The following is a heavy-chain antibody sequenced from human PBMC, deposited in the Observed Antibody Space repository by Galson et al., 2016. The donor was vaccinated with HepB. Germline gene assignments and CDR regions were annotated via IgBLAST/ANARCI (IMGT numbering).Heavy chain of an antibody. CDR1: GFTFSTHW. Sequence: SLRLSCAASGFTFSTHWMTWVRQAPGKGLEWVAHINEDGSQETYVDSVKGRFTISRDNAKNSLYLQMNSLRADDTAVYYCSPLPWKSGGEDPWGQGTVVTVSS. V-gene: IGHV3-7*01. CDR3: SPLPWKSGGEDP. CDR2: INEDGSQE. D-gene: IGHD1-1*01. J-gene: IGHJ5*02.